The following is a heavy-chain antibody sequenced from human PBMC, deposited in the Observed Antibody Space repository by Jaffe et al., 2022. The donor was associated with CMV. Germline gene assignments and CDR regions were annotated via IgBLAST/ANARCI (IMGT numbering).Heavy chain of an antibody. CDR3: ARDPMVVAARGQRGGWFDP. V-gene: IGHV1-69*09. Sequence: QVQLVQSGAEVKKPGSSVKVSCKASGGTFSSYAISWVRQAPGQGLEWMGRIIPILGIANYAQKFQGRVTITADKSTSTAYMELSSLRSEDTAVYYCARDPMVVAARGQRGGWFDPWGQGTLVTVSS. J-gene: IGHJ5*02. CDR1: GGTFSSYA. D-gene: IGHD2-15*01. CDR2: IIPILGIA.